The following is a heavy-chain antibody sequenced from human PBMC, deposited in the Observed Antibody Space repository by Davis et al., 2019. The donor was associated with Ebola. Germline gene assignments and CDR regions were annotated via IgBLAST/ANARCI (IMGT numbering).Heavy chain of an antibody. D-gene: IGHD6-19*01. CDR2: ISSSSSTI. CDR3: ARGVLIAVSGTGFAFDI. CDR1: GFTFSSYS. J-gene: IGHJ3*02. V-gene: IGHV3-48*02. Sequence: GGSLRLSCAASGFTFSSYSMNWVRQAPGKGLEWVSYISSSSSTIYYADSVKGRFTISRDNAKNSLYLQMNSLRDEDTAVYSCARGVLIAVSGTGFAFDIWGQGTMVTVSS.